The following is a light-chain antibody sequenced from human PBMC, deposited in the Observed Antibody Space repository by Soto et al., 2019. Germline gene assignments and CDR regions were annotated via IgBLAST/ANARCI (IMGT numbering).Light chain of an antibody. CDR1: SSNIGSNY. Sequence: QSVLTQPPSASGTPGQRVTISCSGSSSNIGSNYVYWYQQLPGTAPKLLVYMNNQRPSGVPDRFSGSKSGTSASLAISGLRSEDEAHYYCAAWDDSLSVVFGGGTKLTVL. CDR3: AAWDDSLSVV. J-gene: IGLJ3*02. V-gene: IGLV1-47*01. CDR2: MNN.